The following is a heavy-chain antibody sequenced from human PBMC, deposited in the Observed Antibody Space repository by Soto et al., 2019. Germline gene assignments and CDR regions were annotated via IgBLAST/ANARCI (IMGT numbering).Heavy chain of an antibody. J-gene: IGHJ5*02. CDR2: IYYSGST. D-gene: IGHD4-4*01. V-gene: IGHV4-31*03. Sequence: PSETLSLTCTVSGGSISSGGYYWSWIRQHPGKGLEGSGYIYYSGSTYYNPSLKSRVTISVDTSKNQFSLKLSSVTAADTAVYYCARGRAYSNYGVSWGQGTLVTVSS. CDR1: GGSISSGGYY. CDR3: ARGRAYSNYGVS.